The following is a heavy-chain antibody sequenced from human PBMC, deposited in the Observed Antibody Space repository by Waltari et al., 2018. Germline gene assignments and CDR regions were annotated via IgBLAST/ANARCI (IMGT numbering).Heavy chain of an antibody. Sequence: QVQLVQSGAEVKKPGASVKVSCKASGYTFPSYAMHWVRQAPGQRLEWMGWINAGNGNTKYSQKFQGRVTITRDTSASTAYMELSSLRSEDTAVYYCAREWYCSGGSCPRGEFDYWGQGTLVTVSS. CDR3: AREWYCSGGSCPRGEFDY. CDR2: INAGNGNT. CDR1: GYTFPSYA. V-gene: IGHV1-3*01. D-gene: IGHD2-15*01. J-gene: IGHJ4*02.